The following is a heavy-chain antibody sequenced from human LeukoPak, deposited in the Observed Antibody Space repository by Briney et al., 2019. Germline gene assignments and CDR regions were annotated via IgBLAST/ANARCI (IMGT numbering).Heavy chain of an antibody. V-gene: IGHV3-21*01. D-gene: IGHD3-10*01. J-gene: IGHJ4*02. Sequence: KSGGPLTLSCAASGFTFSSYSMKWLGQAPRRGRQGVSSISSSSRYIYYEASVKGRVTISRDNAKNSLYLQMNGLRAEDTAVYYCARDAVASNYYGSGSYGYYFDYGGQGPLVTVP. CDR3: ARDAVASNYYGSGSYGYYFDY. CDR2: ISSSSRYI. CDR1: GFTFSSYS.